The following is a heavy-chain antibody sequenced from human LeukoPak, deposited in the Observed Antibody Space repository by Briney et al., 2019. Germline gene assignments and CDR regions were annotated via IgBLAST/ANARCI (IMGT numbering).Heavy chain of an antibody. CDR3: AKDRLRWLRGPDDYMDV. D-gene: IGHD4-17*01. V-gene: IGHV3-21*04. CDR1: GYTFSSYA. J-gene: IGHJ6*03. Sequence: PGGSLRLSCAASGYTFSSYAMSWVRQAPGKGLGWVSGISGRDASSGSDASTDYADSVKGRFTISRDNPKNTVYLQMNSLRFEDTAVYYCAKDRLRWLRGPDDYMDVWGKGTTVTVSS. CDR2: ISGRDASSGSDAST.